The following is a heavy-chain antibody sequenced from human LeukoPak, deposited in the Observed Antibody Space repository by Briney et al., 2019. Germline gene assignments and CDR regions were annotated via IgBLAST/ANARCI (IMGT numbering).Heavy chain of an antibody. CDR1: GGSFSGYY. V-gene: IGHV4-34*01. CDR3: ARELPAPIMGAFDI. J-gene: IGHJ3*02. CDR2: INHSGST. D-gene: IGHD2-2*01. Sequence: WETLSLTCAVYGGSFSGYYWSWIRQPPGKGLEWIGEINHSGSTNYNPSLKSRVTISVDTSKNQFSLKLSSVTAADTAVYYCARELPAPIMGAFDIWGQGTMVTVSS.